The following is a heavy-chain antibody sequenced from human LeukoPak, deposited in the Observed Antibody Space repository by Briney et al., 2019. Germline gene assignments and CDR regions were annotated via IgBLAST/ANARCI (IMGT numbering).Heavy chain of an antibody. CDR3: ARSPYGRRAVDV. Sequence: GRSLRLSCAASGFTFSSYGMHWVRQAPGKGLEWVAVIWYDGSNKYYADSVKGRFTISRDNSKNTLYLQMNSLRAEDTAVYYCARSPYGRRAVDVWGKGTTATVSS. J-gene: IGHJ6*04. CDR2: IWYDGSNK. CDR1: GFTFSSYG. D-gene: IGHD3-10*01. V-gene: IGHV3-33*01.